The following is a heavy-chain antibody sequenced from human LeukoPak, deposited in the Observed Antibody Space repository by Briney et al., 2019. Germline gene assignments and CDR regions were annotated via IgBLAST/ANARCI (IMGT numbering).Heavy chain of an antibody. CDR3: ARDSSGYFDY. V-gene: IGHV3-33*01. CDR1: GFTFSSYG. J-gene: IGHJ4*02. CDR2: IWYDGSNK. D-gene: IGHD6-19*01. Sequence: GGSLRLTCAASGFTFSSYGMHWVRQAPGKGLEWVAVIWYDGSNKYYADSVKGRFTISRDNSKNTLYLQMNSLRAGDTAVYYCARDSSGYFDYWGQGTLVTVSS.